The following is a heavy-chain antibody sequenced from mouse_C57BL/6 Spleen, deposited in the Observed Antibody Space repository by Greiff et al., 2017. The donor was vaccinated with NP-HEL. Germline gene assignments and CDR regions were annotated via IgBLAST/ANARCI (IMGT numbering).Heavy chain of an antibody. CDR3: TREGMYYYGSSYGSMDY. V-gene: IGHV5-9-1*02. CDR2: ISSGGDYI. CDR1: GFTFSSYA. D-gene: IGHD1-1*01. Sequence: EVQLVESGEGLVKPGGSLKLSCAASGFTFSSYAMSWVRQTPEKRLEWVAYISSGGDYIYYADTVKGRFTISSDNARNTLYLQMSSLKSEDTAMYYCTREGMYYYGSSYGSMDYWGQGTSVTVSS. J-gene: IGHJ4*01.